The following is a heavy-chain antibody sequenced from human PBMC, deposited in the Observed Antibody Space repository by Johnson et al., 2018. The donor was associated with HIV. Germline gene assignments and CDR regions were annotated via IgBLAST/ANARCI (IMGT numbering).Heavy chain of an antibody. Sequence: VQPVESGGGLVQPGRSLRLSCASSAFTFTNPYMTWVRQAPGTGLEWVSAISWNSGSIGYADSGKGLFTISRYNAKNSLYLQMNSLLPEDTALYFCANGGNTAASACEIWGQGTMVTVSS. D-gene: IGHD1-14*01. CDR1: AFTFTNPY. J-gene: IGHJ3*02. V-gene: IGHV3-9*01. CDR2: ISWNSGSI. CDR3: ANGGNTAASACEI.